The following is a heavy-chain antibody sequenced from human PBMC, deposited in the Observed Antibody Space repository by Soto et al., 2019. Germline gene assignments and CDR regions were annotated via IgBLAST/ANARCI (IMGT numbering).Heavy chain of an antibody. V-gene: IGHV1-69*01. J-gene: IGHJ3*02. CDR2: IIRIFGTA. CDR3: ARGLAVASAFDI. D-gene: IGHD6-19*01. CDR1: GGTFSSYA. Sequence: QVQLVQSGAEVKKPGSSVKVSCKASGGTFSSYAISSVRQAPGQGLEWMGGIIRIFGTANYAQKFQGRVTITADESMCSVYMELSSLSSEDTAVYYCARGLAVASAFDIWGQGTMVTVSS.